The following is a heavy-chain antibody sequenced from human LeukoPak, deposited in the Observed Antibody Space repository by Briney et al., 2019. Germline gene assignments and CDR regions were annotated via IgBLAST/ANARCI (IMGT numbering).Heavy chain of an antibody. J-gene: IGHJ4*02. D-gene: IGHD2-15*01. Sequence: ASVKVSCKASGYTFTSYGISWVRQAPGHGLEWMGWISAYNGNTYYAQKLQGRVTMTTDTSTSTAYMELRSLSSDDSAMYYCARWWASYFNYWGQGTLVTVSS. CDR3: ARWWASYFNY. CDR2: ISAYNGNT. CDR1: GYTFTSYG. V-gene: IGHV1-18*01.